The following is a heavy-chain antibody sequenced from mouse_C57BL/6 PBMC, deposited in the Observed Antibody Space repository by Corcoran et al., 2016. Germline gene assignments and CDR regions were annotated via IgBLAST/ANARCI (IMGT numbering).Heavy chain of an antibody. D-gene: IGHD1-1*01. CDR1: GYSITSGYY. CDR3: AREALYYYGSSSWFAY. J-gene: IGHJ3*01. CDR2: ISYDGSN. Sequence: DVQLQESGPGLVKPSQSLSLTCSVTGYSITSGYYWNWIRHFPGNKLEWMGYISYDGSNNYNPSLKNRISITRDTSKNQFFLKLNSVTTEDTATYYCAREALYYYGSSSWFAYWGQGTLVTVSA. V-gene: IGHV3-6*01.